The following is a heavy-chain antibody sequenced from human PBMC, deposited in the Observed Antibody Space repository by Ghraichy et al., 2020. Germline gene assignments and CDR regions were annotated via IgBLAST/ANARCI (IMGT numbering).Heavy chain of an antibody. D-gene: IGHD3-9*01. J-gene: IGHJ5*02. V-gene: IGHV4-34*01. Sequence: SETLSLTCAVYGGSFSGYYWSWIRQPPGKGLEWIGEINHSGSTNYNPSLKSRVTISVDTSKNQFSLKLSSVTAADTAVYYCARARVGITIFSSGGWFDPWGQGTLVTVSS. CDR1: GGSFSGYY. CDR2: INHSGST. CDR3: ARARVGITIFSSGGWFDP.